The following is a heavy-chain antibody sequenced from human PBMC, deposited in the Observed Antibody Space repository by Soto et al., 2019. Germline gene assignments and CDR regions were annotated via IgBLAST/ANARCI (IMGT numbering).Heavy chain of an antibody. Sequence: QVQLVQSGAEVKKPGASVKVSCKASGYTFTSYAMHWVRQAPGQRLEWMGWINAGNGNTKYSQKFQGRVTITRDTSASTAYMELSSLRSEDTAVYYCARASRLFYDSSGYYYAWGQGTLVTVSS. D-gene: IGHD3-22*01. CDR3: ARASRLFYDSSGYYYA. CDR2: INAGNGNT. J-gene: IGHJ4*02. V-gene: IGHV1-3*01. CDR1: GYTFTSYA.